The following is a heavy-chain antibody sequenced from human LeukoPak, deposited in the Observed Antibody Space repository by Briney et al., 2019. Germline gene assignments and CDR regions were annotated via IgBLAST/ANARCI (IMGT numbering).Heavy chain of an antibody. V-gene: IGHV3-11*04. Sequence: KAGGSLRLSCAASGFTFSDYYMSWIRQAPGKGLEWISHISIKSTTIYYADSVRGRFTVSRDNAKNSLYLRMNSLRAEDTAVYYCARDLHYDASIYFNYFYMDVWGKGTAVTVSS. CDR3: ARDLHYDASIYFNYFYMDV. D-gene: IGHD3-22*01. J-gene: IGHJ6*03. CDR1: GFTFSDYY. CDR2: ISIKSTTI.